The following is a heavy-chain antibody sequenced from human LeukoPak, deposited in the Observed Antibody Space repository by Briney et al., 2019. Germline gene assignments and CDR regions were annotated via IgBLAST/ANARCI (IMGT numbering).Heavy chain of an antibody. V-gene: IGHV4-4*07. CDR1: GGSISSYY. Sequence: SETLSLTCTVSGGSISSYYWSWIRQPAGKGLEWIGRISSSGSTNYNPSLKSRVTISVDTSKNQFSLKLSSVTAADTAVYYCAREGITMIKGNNWFDPWGQGTLVTVSS. D-gene: IGHD3-22*01. J-gene: IGHJ5*02. CDR2: ISSSGST. CDR3: AREGITMIKGNNWFDP.